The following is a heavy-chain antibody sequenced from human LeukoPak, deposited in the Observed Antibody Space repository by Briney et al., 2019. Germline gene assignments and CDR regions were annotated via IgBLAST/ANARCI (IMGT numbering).Heavy chain of an antibody. V-gene: IGHV3-23*01. J-gene: IGHJ4*02. CDR2: ISERGATT. D-gene: IGHD3-22*01. CDR3: AKRGYYDSSGFSPLTY. CDR1: GVTFNGYA. Sequence: GGSLRLSCAASGVTFNGYAMNWVRQAPGKGLEWVSGISERGATTPSAAYVTCQFTISRDNSTNILYLQMNSLRADDTAVYYCAKRGYYDSSGFSPLTYWGQGTLVTVSS.